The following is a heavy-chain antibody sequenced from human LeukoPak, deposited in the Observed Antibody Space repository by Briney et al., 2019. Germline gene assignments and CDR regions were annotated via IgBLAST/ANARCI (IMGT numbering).Heavy chain of an antibody. J-gene: IGHJ3*02. CDR3: ARLGIAEEHAFDI. CDR1: GGSISSYY. D-gene: IGHD6-13*01. Sequence: SETLSLNCTVSGGSISSYYWSWIRQPPGKGLEWIGYIYYSGSTNYNPSLKSRVTISVDTSKNQFSLKLSSVTAADTAVYYCARLGIAEEHAFDIWGQGTMVTVSS. CDR2: IYYSGST. V-gene: IGHV4-59*08.